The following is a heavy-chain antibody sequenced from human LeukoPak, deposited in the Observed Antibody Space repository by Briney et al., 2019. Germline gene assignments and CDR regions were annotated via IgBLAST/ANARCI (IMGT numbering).Heavy chain of an antibody. CDR3: ARGVTMPRGGIESPADWADGLDV. J-gene: IGHJ3*01. CDR2: ISYEGGSRN. CDR1: GFIFSNYG. Sequence: PGRSLRLSCAASGFIFSNYGMYWVRQAPGKGLDWVALISYEGGSRNHYADSVEGRFTISRDNFKNTLYLQMDSLRSEDTAVYYCARGVTMPRGGIESPADWADGLDVWGQGTMVTVSS. V-gene: IGHV3-30*03. D-gene: IGHD3-10*01.